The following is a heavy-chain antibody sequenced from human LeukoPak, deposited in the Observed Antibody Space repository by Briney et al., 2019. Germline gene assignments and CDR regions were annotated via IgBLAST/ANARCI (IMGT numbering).Heavy chain of an antibody. D-gene: IGHD2-21*02. Sequence: HPGGSLRLSCAASGFTFTNYAMNWVRQAPGKGLEWLSAISSSGGTTCYADSVKGRFTISRDNSRNTLYLQMNSLRVADTAVYFCTKVRLSNLYYYYGMDVWGQGNTVTVSS. J-gene: IGHJ6*02. CDR3: TKVRLSNLYYYYGMDV. CDR2: ISSSGGTT. CDR1: GFTFTNYA. V-gene: IGHV3-23*01.